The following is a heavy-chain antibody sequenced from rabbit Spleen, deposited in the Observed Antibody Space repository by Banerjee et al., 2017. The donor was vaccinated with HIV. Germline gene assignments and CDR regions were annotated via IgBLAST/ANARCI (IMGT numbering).Heavy chain of an antibody. J-gene: IGHJ6*01. CDR2: IDIGSSGFT. CDR1: GVSFSFNSY. V-gene: IGHV1S40*01. D-gene: IGHD1-1*01. CDR3: ARDTATSFSTYGMDL. Sequence: QSLEESGGDLVKPGASLTLTCTASGVSFSFNSYMCWVRQAPGKGLEWIVCIDIGSSGFTYYANWAKGRFTISSPSSTTVTLQMTSLTAADTATYFCARDTATSFSTYGMDLWGQGILVTVS.